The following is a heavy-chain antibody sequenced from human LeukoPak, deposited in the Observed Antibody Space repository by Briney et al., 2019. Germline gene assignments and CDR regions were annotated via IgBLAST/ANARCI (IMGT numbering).Heavy chain of an antibody. V-gene: IGHV4-39*01. J-gene: IGHJ5*02. CDR1: DGSISSGYYY. D-gene: IGHD3-10*01. Sequence: PSETLSLTCSVSDGSISSGYYYWAWIRQPPGKGPEWIGSIYYSGTTYPNPSLKSRVTISVDTSKNQFSLKLSSVTAADTAVYYCARQPKSCAPGIFITGKACWFDTWGQGTLVTVSP. CDR3: ARQPKSCAPGIFITGKACWFDT. CDR2: IYYSGTT.